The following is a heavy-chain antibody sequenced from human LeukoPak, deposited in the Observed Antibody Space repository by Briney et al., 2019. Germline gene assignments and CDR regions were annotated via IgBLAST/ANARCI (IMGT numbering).Heavy chain of an antibody. CDR2: IYNGDRT. Sequence: GGSLRLSCAASGFTVSSNYMSWVRQAPGKGLEWVSVIYNGDRTYYADSVKRRFTISRDNSKNTLYLQTNSLRPEGTAVYFCVKGFSSRRRTHECWGQGTLVTVSS. CDR3: VKGFSSRRRTHEC. J-gene: IGHJ4*02. D-gene: IGHD6-13*01. V-gene: IGHV3-53*01. CDR1: GFTVSSNY.